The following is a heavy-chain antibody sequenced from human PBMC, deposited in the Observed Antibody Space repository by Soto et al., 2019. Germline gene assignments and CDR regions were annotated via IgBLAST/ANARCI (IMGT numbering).Heavy chain of an antibody. J-gene: IGHJ6*02. CDR2: IIPIFGTA. V-gene: IGHV1-69*13. CDR1: GGTFSSYA. D-gene: IGHD6-19*01. Sequence: GASVKVSCKASGGTFSSYAISWVRQAPGQGLEWMGGIIPIFGTANYAQKFQGRVTITADESTSTAYMELSSLRSEDTAVYYCARPLKRGPYSSGWYRYYYYYGMDVWGQGTTVTVSS. CDR3: ARPLKRGPYSSGWYRYYYYYGMDV.